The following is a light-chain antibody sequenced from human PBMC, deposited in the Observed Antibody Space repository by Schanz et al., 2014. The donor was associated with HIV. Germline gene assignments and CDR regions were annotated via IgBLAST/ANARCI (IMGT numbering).Light chain of an antibody. CDR1: SSNIGAGYD. CDR2: GNS. J-gene: IGLJ3*02. Sequence: QSALTQPASVSGSPGQSITLSCTGSSSNIGAGYDVHWYQQLPGTAPKLLIYGNSNRPSGVPDRFSGSKSGTSASLAITGLQAEDEADYYCQSYDSSLSGWVFGGGTKLTVL. V-gene: IGLV1-40*01. CDR3: QSYDSSLSGWV.